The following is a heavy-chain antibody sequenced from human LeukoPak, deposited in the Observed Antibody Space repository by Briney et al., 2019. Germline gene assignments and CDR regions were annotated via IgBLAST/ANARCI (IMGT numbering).Heavy chain of an antibody. Sequence: GGSLRLSCAASGFTFSNYAMSWVRQAPGKGLEWVSGFSGVGGSTYFADSVKGRFTISRDNSKNTVYLQLNSLRAEDTAVYYCAKGETSGSKLSEEWGQGTLVIVSS. CDR1: GFTFSNYA. D-gene: IGHD1-26*01. CDR2: FSGVGGST. J-gene: IGHJ4*02. V-gene: IGHV3-23*01. CDR3: AKGETSGSKLSEE.